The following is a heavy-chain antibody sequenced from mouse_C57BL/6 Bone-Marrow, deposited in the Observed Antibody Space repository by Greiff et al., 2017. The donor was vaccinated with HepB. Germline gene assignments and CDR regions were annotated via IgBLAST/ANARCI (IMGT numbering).Heavy chain of an antibody. J-gene: IGHJ2*01. Sequence: QVQLQQPGAELVRPGSSVKLSCKASGYTFTSYWMHWVKQRPIQGLEWIGNIDPSDSETHYNQKFKDKATLTVDKSSSTAYMQLSSLTSEDSAVYYCARNPFYYGSSEDYFDYWGQGTTLTVSS. CDR3: ARNPFYYGSSEDYFDY. V-gene: IGHV1-52*01. CDR1: GYTFTSYW. D-gene: IGHD1-1*01. CDR2: IDPSDSET.